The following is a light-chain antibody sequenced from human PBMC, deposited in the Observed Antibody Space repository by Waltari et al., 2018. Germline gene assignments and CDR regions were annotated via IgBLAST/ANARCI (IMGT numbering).Light chain of an antibody. CDR2: EVN. CDR3: SSYAGANLVK. J-gene: IGLJ2*01. Sequence: QSALTQPASVAGSPGQSIIISCTGTSSDIGTYSLASWYQQHPGTAPKLSIYEVNERPSGVSDRFSGSKSGNTASLAISGLQTEDEADYYCSSYAGANLVKFGGGTKLTVL. CDR1: SSDIGTYSL. V-gene: IGLV2-23*02.